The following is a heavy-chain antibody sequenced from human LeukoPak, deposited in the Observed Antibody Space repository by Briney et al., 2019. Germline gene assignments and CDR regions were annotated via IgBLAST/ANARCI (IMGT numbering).Heavy chain of an antibody. CDR1: GYNFAHN. J-gene: IGHJ4*02. V-gene: IGHV1-2*02. Sequence: ASVKVSCKASGYNFAHNIHWVRQAPGQGHEFMGWINPKNGGTKYAQNFQGRVTMTRDTSISTVYMELSSLGSDDTAVYYCVVSIQAAAIPAFDSWGQGTLVTVS. D-gene: IGHD6-25*01. CDR3: VVSIQAAAIPAFDS. CDR2: INPKNGGT.